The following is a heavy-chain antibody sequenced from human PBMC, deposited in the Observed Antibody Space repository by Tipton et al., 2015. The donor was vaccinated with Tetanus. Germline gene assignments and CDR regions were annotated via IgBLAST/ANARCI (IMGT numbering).Heavy chain of an antibody. D-gene: IGHD1-1*01. CDR3: ARDDMIGTSDY. J-gene: IGHJ4*02. CDR1: GFTFSAFT. CDR2: ISSSSAYI. V-gene: IGHV3-21*01. Sequence: SLRLSCTGSGFTFSAFTLHWVRQAPGKGLEWVSAISSSSAYIYYADSVKGRFTIFRDNAKNSLYLQMNSLRAEDTAVYYCARDDMIGTSDYWGQGTLVTVSS.